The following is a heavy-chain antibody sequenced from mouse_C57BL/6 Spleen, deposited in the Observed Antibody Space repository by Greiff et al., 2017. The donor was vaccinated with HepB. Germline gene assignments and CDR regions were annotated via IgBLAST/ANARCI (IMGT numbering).Heavy chain of an antibody. CDR1: GYSFTDYN. V-gene: IGHV1-39*01. CDR2: INPNYGTT. D-gene: IGHD3-1*01. CDR3: ARGGATGGRYYFDY. Sequence: EVQLQESGPELVKPGASVKISCKASGYSFTDYNMNWVKQSNGKSLEWIGVINPNYGTTSYNQKFKGKATLTVDQSSSTAYMQLNSLTSEDSAVYYCARGGATGGRYYFDYWGQGTTLTVCS. J-gene: IGHJ2*01.